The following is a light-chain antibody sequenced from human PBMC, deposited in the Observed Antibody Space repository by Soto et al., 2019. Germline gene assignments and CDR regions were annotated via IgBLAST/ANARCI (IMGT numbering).Light chain of an antibody. J-gene: IGLJ1*01. V-gene: IGLV1-47*01. CDR3: AAWDDSLSGYV. CDR2: RNN. CDR1: SSSIGSNY. Sequence: QSVLTQPPSASGTPGQRVTISCSGSSSSIGSNYVYWYQQIPGTAPKLLIYRNNQRPSGVPDRFSGSKSGTSASLAISGLRSEDEADYYCAAWDDSLSGYVFGTGTKVTVL.